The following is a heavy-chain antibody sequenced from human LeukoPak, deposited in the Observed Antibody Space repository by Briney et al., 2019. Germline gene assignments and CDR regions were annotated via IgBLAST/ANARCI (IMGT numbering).Heavy chain of an antibody. J-gene: IGHJ4*02. CDR1: GFTFDDYA. D-gene: IGHD4-17*01. Sequence: GRSPRLSCAASGFTFDDYAIHWVRQAPGKGLEWVSGISWNSGSIDYADSVKGRFTISRDNAKNSLYLQMNSLRAEDTALYYCAKGPYMTTVTRFDYWGQGTLVTVSS. V-gene: IGHV3-9*01. CDR3: AKGPYMTTVTRFDY. CDR2: ISWNSGSI.